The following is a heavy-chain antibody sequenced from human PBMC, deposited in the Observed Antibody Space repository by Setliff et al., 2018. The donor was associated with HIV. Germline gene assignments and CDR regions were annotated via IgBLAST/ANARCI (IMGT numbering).Heavy chain of an antibody. Sequence: PGESPKISCKGSGYSFTSYWIGWVRQMPGKGLEWVAGISGSGESTYYAESVKGRFIISRDNSKDTLSLQMNSLRVEDTAVYYCAKYWSSGYYAFFDYWGQGTLVTVSS. D-gene: IGHD3-22*01. CDR1: GYSFTSYW. CDR3: AKYWSSGYYAFFDY. CDR2: ISGSGEST. V-gene: IGHV3-23*01. J-gene: IGHJ4*02.